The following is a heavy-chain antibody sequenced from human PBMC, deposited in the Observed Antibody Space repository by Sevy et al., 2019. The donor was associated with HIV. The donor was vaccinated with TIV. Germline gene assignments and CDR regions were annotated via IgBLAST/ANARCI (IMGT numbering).Heavy chain of an antibody. CDR2: ISWDSGTI. J-gene: IGHJ4*03. Sequence: GGSLRLSCAASGFTFEDYGMHWVRQAPGKGPEWVSGISWDSGTIGYSDAVKGRFTISRVNAKNSLSLQMNSLRLEDTGFYFCVNDIGEYYESGSARPGYSDSWGQGTLVTVSS. D-gene: IGHD3-10*01. V-gene: IGHV3-9*01. CDR1: GFTFEDYG. CDR3: VNDIGEYYESGSARPGYSDS.